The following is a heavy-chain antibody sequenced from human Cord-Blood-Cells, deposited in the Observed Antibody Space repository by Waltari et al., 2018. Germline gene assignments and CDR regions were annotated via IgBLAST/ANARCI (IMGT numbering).Heavy chain of an antibody. CDR3: ARHSYYDSSGYFNWFDP. CDR2: IYYSGST. Sequence: QLQLQESGPGLVKPSETLSLTCTVSGGSISSSSYYWGWIRQPPGKGLVWIGSIYYSGSTYYNPSLKSRVTISVDTSKNQFSLKLSSVTAADTAVYYCARHSYYDSSGYFNWFDPWGQGTLVTVSS. CDR1: GGSISSSSYY. J-gene: IGHJ5*02. D-gene: IGHD3-22*01. V-gene: IGHV4-39*01.